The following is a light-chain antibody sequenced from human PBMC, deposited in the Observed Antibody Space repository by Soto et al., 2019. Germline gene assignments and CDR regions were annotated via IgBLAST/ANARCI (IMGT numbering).Light chain of an antibody. J-gene: IGKJ1*01. CDR3: LLFYSLPRT. V-gene: IGKV1-12*01. CDR1: QDIGVR. CDR2: AAS. Sequence: DIQMTPSPSSVSASVGDRITITCRASQDIGVRLAWFQQKPGKAPQYLIQAASILQSGVPSRFSGSGSGTEFILTINNLQPEDFASYCCLLFYSLPRTFGLVAILDIK.